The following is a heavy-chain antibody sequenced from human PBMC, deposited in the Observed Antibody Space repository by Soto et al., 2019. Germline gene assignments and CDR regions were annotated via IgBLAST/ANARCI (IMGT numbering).Heavy chain of an antibody. Sequence: PSETLSLTCTVSGGSISSGDYYWSWIRQPPGKGLEWIGYIYYSGSTYYNPSLKSRVTISVDTSKNQFSLKLSSVTAADTAVYYCAREKIRDYYGMDVWGQGTTVTVSS. V-gene: IGHV4-30-4*01. CDR3: AREKIRDYYGMDV. CDR1: GGSISSGDYY. J-gene: IGHJ6*02. CDR2: IYYSGST.